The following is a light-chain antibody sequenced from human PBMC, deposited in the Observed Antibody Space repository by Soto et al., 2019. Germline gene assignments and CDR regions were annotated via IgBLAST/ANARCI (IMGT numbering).Light chain of an antibody. J-gene: IGLJ1*01. CDR2: DVT. Sequence: QSALTQPASVSGSPGQSITISCTGTSSDVGGYNYVSWYQQHPGKAPKLMIYDVTKRPSGVPDRFSGSKSGNTASLTISGLQAEDEADYYCCSYAGTYTFEVFGTGTKVTVL. CDR1: SSDVGGYNY. V-gene: IGLV2-11*01. CDR3: CSYAGTYTFEV.